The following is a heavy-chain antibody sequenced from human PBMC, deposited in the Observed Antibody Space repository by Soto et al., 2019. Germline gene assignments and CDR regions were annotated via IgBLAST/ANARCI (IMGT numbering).Heavy chain of an antibody. CDR2: IIPIFGTA. D-gene: IGHD2-21*02. V-gene: IGHV1-69*01. J-gene: IGHJ3*02. CDR1: GGTFSSYA. Sequence: QVQLVQSGAEVKKPGSSVKVSCKASGGTFSSYAISWVRQAPGQGLEWMGGIIPIFGTANYAQKFQGRVTITADESTSTAYMELSSLRSEDTAVYYCAREFLAYCCGDCYSPHAFDIWGQGTMVTVSS. CDR3: AREFLAYCCGDCYSPHAFDI.